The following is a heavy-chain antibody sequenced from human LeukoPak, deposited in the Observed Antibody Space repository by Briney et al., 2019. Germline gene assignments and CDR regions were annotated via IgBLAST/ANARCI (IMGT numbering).Heavy chain of an antibody. CDR3: ATGRDASGGWCDDY. CDR2: INPNSGGT. Sequence: GASVKVSCKASGYTFTGYYMHWVRQAPGQGLEWMGWINPNSGGTNYAQKFQGRVTMTRDTSISTAYMELSRLRSDDTAVYYCATGRDASGGWCDDYWGRGTLVTVSS. J-gene: IGHJ4*02. D-gene: IGHD6-19*01. CDR1: GYTFTGYY. V-gene: IGHV1-2*02.